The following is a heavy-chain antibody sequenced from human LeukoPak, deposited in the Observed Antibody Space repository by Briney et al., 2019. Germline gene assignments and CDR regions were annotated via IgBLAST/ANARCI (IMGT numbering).Heavy chain of an antibody. V-gene: IGHV3-20*04. CDR1: GFTFDDYG. CDR2: INWNGGST. Sequence: GGSLRLSCAASGFTFDDYGLSWVRQAPGKGLEWVSGINWNGGSTGYADSVKGRFTISRDNAKKSLYLQMHSLRAEDTAVYYCASRITMVRGGFDNWGQGTLVTVSS. J-gene: IGHJ4*02. D-gene: IGHD3-10*01. CDR3: ASRITMVRGGFDN.